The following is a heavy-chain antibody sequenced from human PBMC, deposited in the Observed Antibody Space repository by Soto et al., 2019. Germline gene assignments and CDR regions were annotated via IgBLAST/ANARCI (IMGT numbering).Heavy chain of an antibody. CDR1: GFTFSSYG. Sequence: GGSLRLSCAASGFTFSSYGMHWVRQAPGKGLEWVAVIWYDGSNKYYADSVKGRFTISRDNSKNTLYLQMNSLRAEDTAVYYCARECSEAVDTAMVWSPYYYGMDVWGQGTTVTVSS. CDR2: IWYDGSNK. CDR3: ARECSEAVDTAMVWSPYYYGMDV. D-gene: IGHD5-18*01. J-gene: IGHJ6*02. V-gene: IGHV3-33*01.